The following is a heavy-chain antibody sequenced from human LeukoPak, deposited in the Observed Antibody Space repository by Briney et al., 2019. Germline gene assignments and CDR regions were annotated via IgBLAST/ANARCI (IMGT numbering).Heavy chain of an antibody. J-gene: IGHJ2*01. CDR2: IKQDGSET. D-gene: IGHD3-3*01. V-gene: IGHV3-7*03. CDR1: GFTFSSYW. CDR3: ASRGPLRFLEWLLYDWYFDL. Sequence: PGGSLRLSCAASGFTFSSYWMSWVRQAPGKGLEWVASIKQDGSETYYVDSVKGRFTISRDNAKNLVYLQMNSLRAEDTAVYYCASRGPLRFLEWLLYDWYFDLWGRGTLVTVSS.